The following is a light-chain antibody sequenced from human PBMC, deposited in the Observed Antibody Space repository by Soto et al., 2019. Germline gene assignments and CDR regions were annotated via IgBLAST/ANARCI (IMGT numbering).Light chain of an antibody. CDR1: QSVSSY. CDR2: DAS. V-gene: IGKV3-11*01. CDR3: QQRSNWPPGLT. Sequence: EIVLTQSPATLSLSPGERATLSCRASQSVSSYLAWYQQKPGQAPRLLIYDASNRATGIPARFSGSGSGTDSTLTISSLEPEDVAVYYCQQRSNWPPGLTFGGGTKVEIK. J-gene: IGKJ4*01.